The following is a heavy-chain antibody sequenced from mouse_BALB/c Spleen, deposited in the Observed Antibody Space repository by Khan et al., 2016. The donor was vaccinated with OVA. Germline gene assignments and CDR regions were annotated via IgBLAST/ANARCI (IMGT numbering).Heavy chain of an antibody. V-gene: IGHV14-1*02. CDR2: IDPENGET. CDR1: DFNIKDYY. J-gene: IGHJ3*01. CDR3: ARSGYSAWFAY. Sequence: VQLQQSGAELVRPGALVKLSCKASDFNIKDYYMHWVKQRPEQGLEWIGWIDPENGETVYDPKFQGKAIMTADTSSNTAYLQLSSLTSEDTAGYYCARSGYSAWFAYWGQGTLVTVAA.